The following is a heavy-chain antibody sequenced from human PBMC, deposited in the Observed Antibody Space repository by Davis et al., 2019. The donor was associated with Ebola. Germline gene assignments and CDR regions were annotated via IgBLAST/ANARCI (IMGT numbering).Heavy chain of an antibody. J-gene: IGHJ6*02. CDR3: AVNYYYYYGMDV. CDR1: GFTVSSNY. V-gene: IGHV3-66*01. CDR2: FYSGGST. Sequence: GESLKISCAASGFTVSSNYMSWVRQAPGKGLEWVSVFYSGGSTYYADSVKGRFTISRDNSKNTLYLQMNSLRAEDTAVYYCAVNYYYYYGMDVWGQGTTVTVSS.